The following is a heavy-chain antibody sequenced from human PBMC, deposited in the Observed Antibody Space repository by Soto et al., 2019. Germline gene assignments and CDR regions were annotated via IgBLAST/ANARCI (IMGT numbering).Heavy chain of an antibody. Sequence: GGSLRLSCAVSGFTFNSYSMNWVRQAPGKGLEWVAVISYDGTNKHYADSVKGRFTISRDNSKNTVYLQMNNLRAEDTAVFYCAKDTYYHDSTGYYVFDYWGQGTLVTVSS. CDR2: ISYDGTNK. V-gene: IGHV3-30*18. CDR3: AKDTYYHDSTGYYVFDY. D-gene: IGHD3-22*01. CDR1: GFTFNSYS. J-gene: IGHJ4*02.